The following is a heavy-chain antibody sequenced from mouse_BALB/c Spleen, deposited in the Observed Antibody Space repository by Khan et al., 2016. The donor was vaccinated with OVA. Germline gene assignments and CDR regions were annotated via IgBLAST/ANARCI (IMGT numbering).Heavy chain of an antibody. D-gene: IGHD2-1*01. CDR2: ILPGSGNT. J-gene: IGHJ1*01. V-gene: IGHV1-9*01. CDR1: GYTFSSYW. Sequence: QVQLKQSGAELMKPGASVKISCKATGYTFSSYWIEWVKKRPGHGLEWIGEILPGSGNTNCTENFKGKATFTADTSSNTAYMQLSSLTSEGSAVYYCVRYGNHWYFDVWGEGTTVTVSS. CDR3: VRYGNHWYFDV.